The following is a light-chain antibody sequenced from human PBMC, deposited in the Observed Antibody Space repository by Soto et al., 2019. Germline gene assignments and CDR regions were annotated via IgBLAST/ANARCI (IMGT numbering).Light chain of an antibody. V-gene: IGLV2-14*03. Sequence: QSALTQPASVFGSRGQSITISCTGTSSDVGGYNFVSWYQQLPGKAPKLMIYEVTSRPSGVSNRFSGSKSGNTASLTISGLQPEDEADYYCSSYTTSSTFVFGTGTKLTVL. CDR3: SSYTTSSTFV. CDR2: EVT. CDR1: SSDVGGYNF. J-gene: IGLJ1*01.